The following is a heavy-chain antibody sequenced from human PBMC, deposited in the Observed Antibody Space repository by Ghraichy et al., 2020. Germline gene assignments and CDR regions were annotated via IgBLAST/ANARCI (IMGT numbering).Heavy chain of an antibody. Sequence: GRGAPGEGVEWVSAVSGSGSSTYYADSVKGRFSISRDNPKSTLHLQMNSLRAEDTAVYYCARRPAFDFWSGYYSFFDMWGQGTMVTVSS. V-gene: IGHV3-23*01. CDR2: VSGSGSST. CDR3: ARRPAFDFWSGYYSFFDM. J-gene: IGHJ3*02. D-gene: IGHD3-3*01.